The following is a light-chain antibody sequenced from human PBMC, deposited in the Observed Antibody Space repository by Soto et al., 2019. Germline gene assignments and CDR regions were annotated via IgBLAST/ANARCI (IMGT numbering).Light chain of an antibody. Sequence: DIQMTQSPSSLSASVGDRVTITCRASQGISNYLAWYQQKPGKVPKLLIYAASTLQSGVPSRFSGSGSGTDFTLTNSSLQHEDVATYYCQKYNSALTFGGGTKVEIK. CDR3: QKYNSALT. CDR2: AAS. CDR1: QGISNY. J-gene: IGKJ4*01. V-gene: IGKV1-27*01.